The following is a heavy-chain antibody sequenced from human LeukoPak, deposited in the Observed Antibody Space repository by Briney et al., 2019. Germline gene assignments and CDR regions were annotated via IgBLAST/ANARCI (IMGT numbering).Heavy chain of an antibody. J-gene: IGHJ4*02. CDR1: GYTFNGYY. D-gene: IGHD5-24*01. Sequence: GASVKVSCKASGYTFNGYYVHWVRQAPGQGLEWMGRIKPNDGDTKYAQKFQGRVTMTRDTSISTAYMELSSLRSDDTAVYYCTRFEMTTAPFDYWGQGTLVTVSS. CDR2: IKPNDGDT. V-gene: IGHV1-2*06. CDR3: TRFEMTTAPFDY.